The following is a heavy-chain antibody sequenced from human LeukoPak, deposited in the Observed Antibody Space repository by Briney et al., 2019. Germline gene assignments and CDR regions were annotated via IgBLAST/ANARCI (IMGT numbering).Heavy chain of an antibody. CDR2: IYYSGST. Sequence: PSETLSLTCTVSGGSISSYYWSWIRQPPGGGLEWIGYIYYSGSTNYNPSLKRRVTISLDTSKSQFSLKLRSVTVADTAVYYCVRGVYSGNFDGYYFDYWGQGILVTVSS. D-gene: IGHD1-26*01. V-gene: IGHV4-59*08. CDR1: GGSISSYY. CDR3: VRGVYSGNFDGYYFDY. J-gene: IGHJ4*02.